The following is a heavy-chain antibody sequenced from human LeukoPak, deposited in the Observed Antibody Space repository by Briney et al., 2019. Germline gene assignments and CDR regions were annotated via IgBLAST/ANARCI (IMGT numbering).Heavy chain of an antibody. CDR3: AKDIDIVVVPAAIIRYGMDV. CDR2: ISYDGSNK. D-gene: IGHD2-2*01. V-gene: IGHV3-30*18. J-gene: IGHJ6*04. Sequence: PGRSLRLSCAASGFTFSSYGMHWVRQAPGKGLEWVAVISYDGSNKYYADSVKGRFTISRDNSKNTLYLQMNSLRAEDTAVYYCAKDIDIVVVPAAIIRYGMDVWGKGTTVTVSS. CDR1: GFTFSSYG.